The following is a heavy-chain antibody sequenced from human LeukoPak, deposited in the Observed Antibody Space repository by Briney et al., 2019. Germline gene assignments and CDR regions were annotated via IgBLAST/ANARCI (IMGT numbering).Heavy chain of an antibody. V-gene: IGHV4-59*01. CDR1: GGSISSYY. Sequence: SETLSLTCTVSGGSISSYYWGWIRQPPGKGLEWIGYIYYSGSTNYDPSLKSRVTISVDTSKNQFSLKLSSVTAADTAVYYCASAPYDSSGYYFTGFDYWGQGTLVTVSS. J-gene: IGHJ4*02. CDR2: IYYSGST. CDR3: ASAPYDSSGYYFTGFDY. D-gene: IGHD3-22*01.